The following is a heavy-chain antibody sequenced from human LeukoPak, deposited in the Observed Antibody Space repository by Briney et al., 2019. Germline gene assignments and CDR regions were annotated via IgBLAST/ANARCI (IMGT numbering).Heavy chain of an antibody. CDR3: AYAVGDYDSFDC. V-gene: IGHV5-10-1*01. Sequence: PGGSLRLSCKGSGYSFISYWITWVRQMPGKGLEWMGTIDPSDSYTNYSPSFQGHVTISADKSISTAYLQWSSLKASDTAMYYCAYAVGDYDSFDCWGQGTLVTVSS. J-gene: IGHJ4*02. CDR2: IDPSDSYT. D-gene: IGHD3-22*01. CDR1: GYSFISYW.